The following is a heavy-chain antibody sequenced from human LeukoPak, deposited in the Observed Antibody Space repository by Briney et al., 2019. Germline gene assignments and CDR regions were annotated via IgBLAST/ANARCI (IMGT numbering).Heavy chain of an antibody. D-gene: IGHD6-19*01. CDR2: IYTSGST. V-gene: IGHV4-4*07. CDR1: GGSISSYY. Sequence: PSETLSLTCTVSGGSISSYYWSWIRQPAGKGLEGIGRIYTSGSTNYNPSLKSRVTMSVDTSKNQFSLKLSSVTAADTAVYYCARSSWLVHGLGYYFDYWGQGTLVTVSS. CDR3: ARSSWLVHGLGYYFDY. J-gene: IGHJ4*02.